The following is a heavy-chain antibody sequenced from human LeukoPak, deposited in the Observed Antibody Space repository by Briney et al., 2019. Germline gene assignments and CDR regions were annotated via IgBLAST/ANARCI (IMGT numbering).Heavy chain of an antibody. J-gene: IGHJ4*02. Sequence: SETLSLTCAAYGGSFSGYYWSWIRQPPGKGLEWIGEINHSGSANYNPSLKSRVTISVDTSKNQFSLKLSSVTAADTAVYYCARSIAAAGINYWGQGTLVTVSS. D-gene: IGHD6-13*01. V-gene: IGHV4-34*01. CDR3: ARSIAAAGINY. CDR1: GGSFSGYY. CDR2: INHSGSA.